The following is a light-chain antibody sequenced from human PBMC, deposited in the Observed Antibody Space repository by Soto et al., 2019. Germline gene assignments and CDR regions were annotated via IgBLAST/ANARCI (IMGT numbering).Light chain of an antibody. V-gene: IGKV1-9*01. CDR1: QGISSY. CDR3: QQLNSYPLT. CDR2: AAS. Sequence: DIQLTQSPSFLSASVGDKVTITCRASQGISSYLAWYQQKPEKAPKLLIYAASTLESGVPSRFSGSGSGTELTLTISSLQPEDFATYYCQQLNSYPLTFGGGTKVEIK. J-gene: IGKJ4*01.